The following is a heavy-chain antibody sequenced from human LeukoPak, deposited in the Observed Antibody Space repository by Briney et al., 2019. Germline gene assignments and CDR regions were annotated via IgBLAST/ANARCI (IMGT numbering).Heavy chain of an antibody. Sequence: PSQTLSLTCTVSGGSVSGGDCYWSWIRQPPGKGLEWIGYIYYSGSTYYNPSLKSRLTISVDTSKNQFSLKLSSVTAADTAVYYCARGGYSSGWYRRGMDVWGQGTTVTVSS. V-gene: IGHV4-30-4*01. CDR1: GGSVSGGDCY. D-gene: IGHD6-19*01. CDR3: ARGGYSSGWYRRGMDV. CDR2: IYYSGST. J-gene: IGHJ6*02.